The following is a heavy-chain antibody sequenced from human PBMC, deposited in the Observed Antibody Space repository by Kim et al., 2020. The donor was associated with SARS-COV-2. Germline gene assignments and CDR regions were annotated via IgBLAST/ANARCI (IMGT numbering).Heavy chain of an antibody. Sequence: GGSLRLSCAASGFTFSEFGMHWVRQAPGKGLDWVSLIWYDGGNKYYADSVKGRFTISRDNSKNTLYLQMDSLRAEDTAVYYCARKGYSGRTVHGMDVWGQGTTVTGSS. D-gene: IGHD1-26*01. J-gene: IGHJ6*02. CDR3: ARKGYSGRTVHGMDV. CDR2: IWYDGGNK. CDR1: GFTFSEFG. V-gene: IGHV3-33*01.